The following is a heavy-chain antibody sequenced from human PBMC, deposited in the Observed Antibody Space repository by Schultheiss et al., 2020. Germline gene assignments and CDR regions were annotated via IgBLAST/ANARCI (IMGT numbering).Heavy chain of an antibody. J-gene: IGHJ4*02. CDR3: AKWYSHGQPFDY. CDR2: IKHDGSEK. V-gene: IGHV3-7*03. D-gene: IGHD5-18*01. Sequence: GESLKISCEGSGFTFGSHWMTWVRQAPGKGLEWVANIKHDGSEKYYVDSVKGRFTVSRDNAQNSLYLQMNSLRAEDTAVYYCAKWYSHGQPFDYWGQGTLVTVSS. CDR1: GFTFGSHW.